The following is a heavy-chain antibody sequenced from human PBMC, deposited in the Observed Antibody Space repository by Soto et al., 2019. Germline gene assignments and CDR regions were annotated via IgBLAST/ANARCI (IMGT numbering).Heavy chain of an antibody. CDR3: ARHWGGGSYYYYYMDV. J-gene: IGHJ6*03. CDR1: GGSISSYY. V-gene: IGHV4-59*08. Sequence: SETLSLTCTVSGGSISSYYWSWIRQPPGKGLEWIGYIYYSGSTNYNPSLKSRVTISVDTSKNQFYLKLSSVTAADTAVYYGARHWGGGSYYYYYMDVWGKGTTVTVSS. D-gene: IGHD1-26*01. CDR2: IYYSGST.